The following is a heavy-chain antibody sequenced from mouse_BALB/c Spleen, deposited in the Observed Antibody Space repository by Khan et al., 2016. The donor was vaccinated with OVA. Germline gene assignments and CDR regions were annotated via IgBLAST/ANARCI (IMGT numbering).Heavy chain of an antibody. V-gene: IGHV1S56*01. Sequence: VELVESGPELVKPGASVRISCKASGYTFTSYYIHWVKQRPGQGLEWIGWIYPGNVNTDSNEKFKGKATLTADQSSSTAYMQLSSLTSEDSAVYFCARWGGNYPSYAMDYWGQGTSVTVSS. CDR1: GYTFTSYY. J-gene: IGHJ4*01. CDR3: ARWGGNYPSYAMDY. D-gene: IGHD2-1*01. CDR2: IYPGNVNT.